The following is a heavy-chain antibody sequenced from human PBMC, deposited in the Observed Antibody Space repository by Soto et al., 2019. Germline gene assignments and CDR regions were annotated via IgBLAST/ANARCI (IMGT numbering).Heavy chain of an antibody. J-gene: IGHJ6*02. D-gene: IGHD6-13*01. CDR2: IYPGDYDT. V-gene: IGHV5-51*01. CDR3: ARLKAAAGNYYYYGMDV. CDR1: GYSFTIYC. Sequence: GESLKSSCKGSGYSFTIYCIGWVPQMPWKGLEWMGIIYPGDYDTRYSPSFQGQVTISADKYISTDYLQWSILKASDTAMYYCARLKAAAGNYYYYGMDVWGQGTTVTVSS.